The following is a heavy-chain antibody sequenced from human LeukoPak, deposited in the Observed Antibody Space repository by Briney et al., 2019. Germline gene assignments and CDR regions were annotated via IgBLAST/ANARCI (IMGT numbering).Heavy chain of an antibody. D-gene: IGHD5-24*01. Sequence: GSLRLSCVVSGFTFDDYAMHWVRQAPGKGLEWVSGISPSGDIKYYVDSVKGRFTVSRDNSKNTLYLQINSLRDEDTAVYYCAKDDAWLQYNDWGQGTLVTVSS. CDR2: ISPSGDIK. J-gene: IGHJ4*02. V-gene: IGHV3-23*01. CDR3: AKDDAWLQYND. CDR1: GFTFDDYA.